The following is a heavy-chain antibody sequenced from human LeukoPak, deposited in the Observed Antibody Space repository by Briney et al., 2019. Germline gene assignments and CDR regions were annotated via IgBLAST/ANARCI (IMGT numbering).Heavy chain of an antibody. CDR3: AKVFGGYCSGGSCYRAEYFQH. J-gene: IGHJ1*01. V-gene: IGHV3-23*01. D-gene: IGHD2-15*01. CDR2: ISGSGGST. Sequence: GGSLRLSCAASGFTFSSYAMSWVRQAPGKGLEWVSAISGSGGSTYYADSVKGRFTISRDNSKNTLYLQMNSLRAEDTAVYYCAKVFGGYCSGGSCYRAEYFQHWGRGTLVTVSS. CDR1: GFTFSSYA.